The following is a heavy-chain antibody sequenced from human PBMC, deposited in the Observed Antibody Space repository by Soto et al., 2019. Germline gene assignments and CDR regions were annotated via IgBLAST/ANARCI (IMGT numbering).Heavy chain of an antibody. CDR1: GGSISSYY. V-gene: IGHV4-59*01. J-gene: IGHJ6*02. Sequence: SETLSLTCTVSGGSISSYYWSWIRQPPGKGLEWIGYIYYSGSTNYNPSLKSRVTISVDTSKNQFSLKLSSVTAADTAVYYFARDANSRPRLYGMDVGGQGTMVT. CDR2: IYYSGST. D-gene: IGHD1-1*01. CDR3: ARDANSRPRLYGMDV.